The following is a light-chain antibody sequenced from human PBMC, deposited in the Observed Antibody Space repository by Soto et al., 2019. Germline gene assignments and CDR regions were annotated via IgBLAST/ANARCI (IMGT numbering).Light chain of an antibody. CDR2: KAS. CDR1: QSISSW. J-gene: IGKJ1*01. Sequence: DIQMTQSPSTLSASVGDRVTITCRASQSISSWLAWYQQKPGKAPKLLIYKASSLESGVPSMFSGSGFGTKFTPTISSLQPDDFATYYCQQYNSYSPWAFGQGTKVEIK. V-gene: IGKV1-5*03. CDR3: QQYNSYSPWA.